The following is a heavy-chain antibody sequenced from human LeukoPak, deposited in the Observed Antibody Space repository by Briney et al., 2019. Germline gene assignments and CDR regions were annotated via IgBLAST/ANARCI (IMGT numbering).Heavy chain of an antibody. D-gene: IGHD6-19*01. CDR3: ARGWKVAVAGRRDYYYGMDV. V-gene: IGHV1-8*01. CDR1: GYTFTSYD. J-gene: IGHJ6*02. CDR2: MNPNSGNT. Sequence: ASVMVSCKASGYTFTSYDINWVRQATGQGLEWMGWMNPNSGNTGYAQKFQGRVTMTRNTSISTAYMELSSLRSEDTAVYYCARGWKVAVAGRRDYYYGMDVWGQGTTVTVSS.